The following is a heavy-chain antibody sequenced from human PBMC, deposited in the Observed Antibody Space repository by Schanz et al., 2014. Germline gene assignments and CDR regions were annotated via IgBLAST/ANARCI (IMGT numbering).Heavy chain of an antibody. D-gene: IGHD1-7*01. Sequence: EVQLVESGGGLIQPGGSLRLSCAVSGFTVNTNYMSWVRQAPGKGLEWISSMYINSGSTQYADSVKGRFTISRDNSKNTLSLQMNSLRAEDTAVYYCAKELRPGTERPRGNFDYWGQGTRVTVSA. CDR1: GFTVNTNY. J-gene: IGHJ4*02. CDR3: AKELRPGTERPRGNFDY. V-gene: IGHV3-53*01. CDR2: MYINSGST.